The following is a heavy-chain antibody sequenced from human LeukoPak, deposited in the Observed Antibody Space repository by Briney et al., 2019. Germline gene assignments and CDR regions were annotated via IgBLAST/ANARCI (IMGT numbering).Heavy chain of an antibody. Sequence: ASVKVSCKASGGTFSSYAISWVRQAPGQGFEWMGGIIPIFGTANYAQKFQGRVTITTDESTSTAYMELSSLRSEDTAVYYCARDRSNCSSTSCYTRNFDYWGQGTLVTVSS. CDR3: ARDRSNCSSTSCYTRNFDY. V-gene: IGHV1-69*05. CDR2: IIPIFGTA. CDR1: GGTFSSYA. J-gene: IGHJ4*02. D-gene: IGHD2-2*02.